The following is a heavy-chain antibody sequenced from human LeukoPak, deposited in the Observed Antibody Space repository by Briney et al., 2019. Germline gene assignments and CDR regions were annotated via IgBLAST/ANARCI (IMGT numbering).Heavy chain of an antibody. Sequence: GGSLRLSCAASGFTFSSYWMSWVRQAPGKGLEWVANIKQDGSEKYYLDSVKGRFTISRDNAKNSLYLQMNSLRAEDTAVYYCAKSWNYYDSSGDDALDIWGQGTMVTVSS. CDR3: AKSWNYYDSSGDDALDI. CDR1: GFTFSSYW. V-gene: IGHV3-7*01. D-gene: IGHD3-22*01. J-gene: IGHJ3*02. CDR2: IKQDGSEK.